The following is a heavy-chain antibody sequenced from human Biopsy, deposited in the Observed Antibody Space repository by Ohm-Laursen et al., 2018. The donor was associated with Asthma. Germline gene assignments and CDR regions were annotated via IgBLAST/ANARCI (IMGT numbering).Heavy chain of an antibody. J-gene: IGHJ6*02. Sequence: VKISCKASGGTFSSYAISWVRQAPGQGLEWMGGIIPIFGTANYAQKFQGRVTITADESTSTAYMELSSLRSEDTAVYYCARDPHNSYLASLRTKFNYYYYGMDVWGQGTTVTVSS. CDR1: GGTFSSYA. CDR3: ARDPHNSYLASLRTKFNYYYYGMDV. V-gene: IGHV1-69*13. D-gene: IGHD1-7*01. CDR2: IIPIFGTA.